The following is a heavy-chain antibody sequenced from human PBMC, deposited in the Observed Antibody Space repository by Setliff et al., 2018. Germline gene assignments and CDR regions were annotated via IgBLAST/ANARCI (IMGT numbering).Heavy chain of an antibody. CDR1: GFTYNNDW. V-gene: IGHV3-7*03. CDR3: ANGMFYDFWSNYPYYFGMDV. D-gene: IGHD3-3*01. Sequence: PGGSLRLSCGASGFTYNNDWVSWVRQAPGKGLAWLASINPDGSEKYYVDSVKGRFTISRDNAKNTLYLQMNSLTAEDTAVYYCANGMFYDFWSNYPYYFGMDVWGQGTTVTVSS. CDR2: INPDGSEK. J-gene: IGHJ6*02.